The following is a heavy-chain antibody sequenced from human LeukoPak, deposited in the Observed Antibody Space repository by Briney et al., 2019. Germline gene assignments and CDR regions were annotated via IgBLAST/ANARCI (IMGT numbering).Heavy chain of an antibody. D-gene: IGHD4-11*01. CDR1: GGTFSSYA. V-gene: IGHV1-2*06. J-gene: IGHJ4*02. CDR2: INPNSGGT. Sequence: ASVKVSCKASGGTFSSYAISWVRQAPGQGLEWMGRINPNSGGTNYAQKFQGRVTMTRDTSISTAYMELSRLRSDDTAVYYCARGGGDSDYFILDFWGQGTLVTVSS. CDR3: ARGGGDSDYFILDF.